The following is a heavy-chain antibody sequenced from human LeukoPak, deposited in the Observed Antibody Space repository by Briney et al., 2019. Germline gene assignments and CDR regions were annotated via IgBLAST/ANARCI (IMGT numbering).Heavy chain of an antibody. D-gene: IGHD3-9*01. CDR1: GFTVSSNY. J-gene: IGHJ4*02. CDR3: ARAREYYDILTGYYEVDY. V-gene: IGHV3-53*01. Sequence: GGSLRLSCAASGFTVSSNYMSWVRQAPGKGLEWVSVTSSGGSTYYADSVKGRFTISRDNAKNSLYLQMNSLRAEDTAVYYCARAREYYDILTGYYEVDYWGQGTLVTVSS. CDR2: TSSGGST.